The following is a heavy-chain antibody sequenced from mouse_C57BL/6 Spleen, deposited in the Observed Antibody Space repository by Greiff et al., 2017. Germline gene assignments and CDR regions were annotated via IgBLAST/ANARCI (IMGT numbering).Heavy chain of an antibody. CDR1: GYTITSYC. V-gene: IGHV1-64*01. CDR2: IHPNGGST. CDR3: AREGLDYAMDY. Sequence: QVQLQQSGAELVKPGASVKLSCKASGYTITSYCMHWVKQRPGQGLEWIGMIHPNGGSTNYTAKFQSKATLTVDTSSSTYYKQLSRLTTEDSAVYYGAREGLDYAMDYWGQGTSVTVSS. J-gene: IGHJ4*01.